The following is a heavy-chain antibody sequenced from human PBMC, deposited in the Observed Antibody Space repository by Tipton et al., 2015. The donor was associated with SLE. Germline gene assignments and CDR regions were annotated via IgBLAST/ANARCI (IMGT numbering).Heavy chain of an antibody. CDR2: LKGDGSGE. CDR1: GFTFSDYR. D-gene: IGHD6-6*01. J-gene: IGHJ5*02. CDR3: ARWSIAVRTEFDP. Sequence: GSLRLSCAASGFTFSDYRMSWVRQAPGKGLEWVASLKGDGSGESYVDSVKGRFTISRDNAKNSLFLQMNSLRVEDSAVYYCARWSIAVRTEFDPWGQGTLVTVSS. V-gene: IGHV3-7*01.